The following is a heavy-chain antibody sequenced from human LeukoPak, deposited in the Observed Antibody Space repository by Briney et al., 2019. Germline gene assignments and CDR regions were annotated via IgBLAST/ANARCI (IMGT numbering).Heavy chain of an antibody. V-gene: IGHV3-33*01. CDR3: ARCRDSVSYNLLRY. CDR1: GFTFNNYG. Sequence: GRSLRLSCAAAGFTFNNYGIHWVRQAPGKGLEWVAVIWSDGSNKYHADSVKGRFTISRDNSKNTVFLQMDRLRVDDTAMYYCARCRDSVSYNLLRYWGQGSLVTVSS. D-gene: IGHD1-26*01. CDR2: IWSDGSNK. J-gene: IGHJ4*02.